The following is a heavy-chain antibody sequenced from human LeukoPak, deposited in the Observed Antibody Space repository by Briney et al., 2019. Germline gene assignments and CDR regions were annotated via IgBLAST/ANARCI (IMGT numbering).Heavy chain of an antibody. D-gene: IGHD6-13*01. CDR1: GGSISSSSYY. J-gene: IGHJ4*02. CDR2: IYYSGST. V-gene: IGHV4-39*07. CDR3: ARGRTGSSWSFDS. Sequence: PSETLSLTCNVSGGSISSSSYYWGWIRQPPGKGLEWIGSIYYSGSTNYTPSLKSRVTISVDNSKEQFSLRLSSVTAADTAVYYCARGRTGSSWSFDSWGQGTLVTVSS.